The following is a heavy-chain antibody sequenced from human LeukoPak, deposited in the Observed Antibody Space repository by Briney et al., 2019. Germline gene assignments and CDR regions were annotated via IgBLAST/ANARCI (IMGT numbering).Heavy chain of an antibody. Sequence: SQTLSLTCTVSGGSISSGSYYWSWIRQPAGKGLEWIGRIYTSGSTNYNPSLKRRVTISVDTSKNQFSLKLGSVTAADTAVYYCAREGYYGSGSYPDYWGQGTLVTVSS. CDR1: GGSISSGSYY. CDR3: AREGYYGSGSYPDY. CDR2: IYTSGST. J-gene: IGHJ4*02. D-gene: IGHD3-10*01. V-gene: IGHV4-61*02.